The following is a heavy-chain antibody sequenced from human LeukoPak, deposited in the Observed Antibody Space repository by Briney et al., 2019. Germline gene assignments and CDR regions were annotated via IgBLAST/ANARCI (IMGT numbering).Heavy chain of an antibody. CDR1: GYTFTSYG. Sequence: ASVNVSCKASGYTFTSYGISWVRQAPGQGLEWMGWISAYNGNTNYAQKLQGRVTMTTDTSTSTAYMELRSLRSDDTAVYYCARGGTYYYDSSGYYEALDYWGQGTLVTVSS. D-gene: IGHD3-22*01. J-gene: IGHJ4*02. CDR3: ARGGTYYYDSSGYYEALDY. V-gene: IGHV1-18*01. CDR2: ISAYNGNT.